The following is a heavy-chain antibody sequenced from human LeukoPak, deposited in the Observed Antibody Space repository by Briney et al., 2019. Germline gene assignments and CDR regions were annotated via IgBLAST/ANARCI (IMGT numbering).Heavy chain of an antibody. CDR1: GGSFSGYY. CDR3: ARGEDGDYDWFDP. J-gene: IGHJ5*02. CDR2: INRSGST. D-gene: IGHD4-17*01. Sequence: TSETLSLTCAVYGGSFSGYYWSWICQPPGKGLEWIGEINRSGSTNYNPSLKSRVTISVDTSKNQFSLKLSSVTAADTAVYYCARGEDGDYDWFDPWGQGTLVTVSS. V-gene: IGHV4-34*01.